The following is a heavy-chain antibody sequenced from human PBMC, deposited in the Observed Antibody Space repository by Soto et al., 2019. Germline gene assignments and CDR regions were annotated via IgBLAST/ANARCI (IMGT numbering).Heavy chain of an antibody. CDR2: INPNSGGT. Sequence: ASVKVSCKASGYTFTGYYMHWVRQAPGQGLEWMGWINPNSGGTNYAQKFQGWVTMTRGTSISTAYMELSRLRSDDTAVYYCARDISGDGYTNFDYWGQGTLVTVSS. CDR1: GYTFTGYY. CDR3: ARDISGDGYTNFDY. J-gene: IGHJ4*02. D-gene: IGHD5-12*01. V-gene: IGHV1-2*04.